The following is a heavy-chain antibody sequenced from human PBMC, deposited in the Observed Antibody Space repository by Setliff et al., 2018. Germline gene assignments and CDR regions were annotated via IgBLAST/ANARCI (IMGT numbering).Heavy chain of an antibody. D-gene: IGHD2-15*01. CDR1: GFTFSDYY. CDR2: ISSSSHII. V-gene: IGHV3-11*04. J-gene: IGHJ3*02. CDR3: VKGYCSGGSCYLGAFDI. Sequence: GGSLRLSCAASGFTFSDYYMSWIRQAPGKGLEWVSYISSSSHIISYADSVKGRFTISRDNSKNTLYLQMSSLRAEDTAVYYCVKGYCSGGSCYLGAFDIWGQGTMVT.